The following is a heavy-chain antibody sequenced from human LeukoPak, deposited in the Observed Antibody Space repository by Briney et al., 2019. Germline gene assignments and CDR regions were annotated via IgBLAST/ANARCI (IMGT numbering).Heavy chain of an antibody. J-gene: IGHJ6*02. D-gene: IGHD5-12*01. Sequence: QSGGSLRLSCAASGFTFSDYWMTWVRQAPGKGLEWVANIKKDGSVKFHVESVKGRFTISRDNSKNSVYLQMNSLRAEDTAVYYCARPRYSDTRGHDGMDVWGQGTTVTVSS. CDR3: ARPRYSDTRGHDGMDV. CDR1: GFTFSDYW. V-gene: IGHV3-7*01. CDR2: IKKDGSVK.